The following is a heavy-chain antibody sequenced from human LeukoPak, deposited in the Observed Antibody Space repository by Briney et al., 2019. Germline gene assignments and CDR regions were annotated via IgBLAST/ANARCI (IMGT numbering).Heavy chain of an antibody. J-gene: IGHJ6*03. D-gene: IGHD5-18*01. CDR1: GYTFTGYY. Sequence: GASVKVSCKASGYTFTGYYMHWVRQAPGQGLEWMGWINPNSGGTNYAQKFQGRVTMTRDTSISTAYMELSSLRSEDTAVYYCARLLRGYSGYYYYYMDVWGKGTTVTVSS. CDR2: INPNSGGT. V-gene: IGHV1-2*02. CDR3: ARLLRGYSGYYYYYMDV.